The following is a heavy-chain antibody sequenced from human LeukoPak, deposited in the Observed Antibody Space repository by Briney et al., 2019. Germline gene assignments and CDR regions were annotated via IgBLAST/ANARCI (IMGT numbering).Heavy chain of an antibody. Sequence: GGSLRLSCAASGFTFSTYWMSWVRQAPGMGLEWVANIKQDGSEKSYVDSVKGRFTTSRDNAKNSLYLQMNSLRAEDTAVYYCATYKVGAVFDYWGQGTLVTVSS. V-gene: IGHV3-7*01. J-gene: IGHJ4*02. CDR1: GFTFSTYW. CDR2: IKQDGSEK. CDR3: ATYKVGAVFDY. D-gene: IGHD1-26*01.